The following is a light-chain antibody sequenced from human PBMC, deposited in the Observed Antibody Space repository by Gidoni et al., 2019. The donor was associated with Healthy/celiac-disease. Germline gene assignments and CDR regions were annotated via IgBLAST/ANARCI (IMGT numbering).Light chain of an antibody. CDR3: QQSDSTPPT. CDR2: AAS. CDR1: QSISSY. V-gene: IGKV1-39*01. Sequence: DIQITQSPSSLSASVGDRVTITCRASQSISSYLNWYQQKPGKAPKLLIYAASRLQSGVPARFSGSGSGTDFTLTISSLQPEDFATYYCQQSDSTPPTFGGGTKVEIK. J-gene: IGKJ4*01.